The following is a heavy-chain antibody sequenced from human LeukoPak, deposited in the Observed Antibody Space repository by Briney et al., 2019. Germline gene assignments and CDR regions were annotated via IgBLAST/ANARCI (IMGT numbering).Heavy chain of an antibody. CDR2: ISYSGST. D-gene: IGHD2-15*01. CDR1: GDSISPYY. J-gene: IGHJ6*03. V-gene: IGHV4-59*01. Sequence: SETLSLTCTVSGDSISPYYWSWIRQPPGKELEWIGYISYSGSTRYNPSLKSRVTISVDTSKNQFSLKLGSVTAADTAVYYCARDGSAYYYYYMDVWGKGTTVTVSS. CDR3: ARDGSAYYYYYMDV.